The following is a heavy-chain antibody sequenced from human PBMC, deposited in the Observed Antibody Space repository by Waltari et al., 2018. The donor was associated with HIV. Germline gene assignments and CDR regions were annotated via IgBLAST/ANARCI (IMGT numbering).Heavy chain of an antibody. V-gene: IGHV4-31*03. Sequence: QVQLQESGPGLVKPSQTLSLTCTVSGGSVSSDSHYWSWIRQHPGKGLERIGYIYYSWSTYYNPSLKSRVIISIDTSQNQFSLELTSVTAADTAVYYCARDSGLYGTYSHGMDVWGQGTTVTVSS. J-gene: IGHJ6*02. CDR2: IYYSWST. CDR3: ARDSGLYGTYSHGMDV. D-gene: IGHD4-17*01. CDR1: GGSVSSDSHY.